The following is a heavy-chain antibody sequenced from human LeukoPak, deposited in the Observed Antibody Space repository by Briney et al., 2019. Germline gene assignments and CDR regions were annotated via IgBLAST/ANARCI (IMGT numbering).Heavy chain of an antibody. D-gene: IGHD2-8*01. CDR3: ALVYASSWFDP. CDR1: GGSISSSSYY. V-gene: IGHV4-39*01. J-gene: IGHJ5*02. CDR2: IYYSGST. Sequence: SETLSLTCTVSGGSISSSSYYWGWIRQPPGKGLEWIGSIYYSGSTYYNPSLKSRVTISVDTSKNQFSLKLSSVTAADTAVYYCALVYASSWFDPWGQGILVTVSS.